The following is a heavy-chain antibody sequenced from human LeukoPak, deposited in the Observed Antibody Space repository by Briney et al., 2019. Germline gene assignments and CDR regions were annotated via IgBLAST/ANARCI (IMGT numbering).Heavy chain of an antibody. V-gene: IGHV3-30*04. CDR3: ARERGYYYDSSGYRSGAFDI. J-gene: IGHJ3*02. CDR1: GFTFSSYA. D-gene: IGHD3-22*01. CDR2: ISYDGSNK. Sequence: GGSLRLSCAASGFTFSSYAMHWVRQAPGKGLEWVAVISYDGSNKYYADSVKGRFTISRDNSKNTLYLQMNSLRAEDTAVYYCARERGYYYDSSGYRSGAFDIWGQGTMVTVSS.